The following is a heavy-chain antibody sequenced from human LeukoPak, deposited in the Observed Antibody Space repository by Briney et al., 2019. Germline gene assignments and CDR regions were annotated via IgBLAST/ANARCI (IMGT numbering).Heavy chain of an antibody. CDR2: INTNTGNP. D-gene: IGHD6-19*01. V-gene: IGHV7-4-1*02. Sequence: ASVKVSCKASGYTFTSYYMHWVRQAPGRGLEWLGWINTNTGNPTYAQGFTGRFVFSLDTSVSTAYLQISSLKAEDTAVYYCARDGAVYSSGPPSIDYWGQGTLVTVSS. CDR1: GYTFTSYY. J-gene: IGHJ4*02. CDR3: ARDGAVYSSGPPSIDY.